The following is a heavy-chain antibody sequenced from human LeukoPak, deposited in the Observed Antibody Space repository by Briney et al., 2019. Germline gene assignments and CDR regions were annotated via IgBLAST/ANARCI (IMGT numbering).Heavy chain of an antibody. V-gene: IGHV3-7*01. J-gene: IGHJ3*01. CDR3: AKVKRVLTGGDAFDV. D-gene: IGHD4/OR15-4a*01. CDR2: IKQDGTEK. CDR1: GFTFTTYW. Sequence: PGGSLRLSCAASGFTFTTYWMSWVRQAPGKGLEWVANIKQDGTEKYYADSVKGRFTISRDNSKNTLYLQMNSLRAEDTAVYYCAKVKRVLTGGDAFDVWGQGTMVTVSS.